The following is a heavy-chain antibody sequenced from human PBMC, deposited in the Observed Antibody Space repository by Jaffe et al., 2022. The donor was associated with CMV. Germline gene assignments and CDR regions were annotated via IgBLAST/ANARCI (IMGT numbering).Heavy chain of an antibody. Sequence: EVQLLESGGGLVQPGGSLRVTCAASGFSFSSYSMSWVRQAPGKGLEWVSAVSANGADTFYADSVRGRFTTSRDNSKNTLYLQMNSLRVEDTATFYCAKEAWSSGTAAFDAWGQGTVVTVSS. CDR1: GFSFSSYS. CDR3: AKEAWSSGTAAFDA. J-gene: IGHJ3*01. D-gene: IGHD6-19*01. CDR2: VSANGADT. V-gene: IGHV3-23*01.